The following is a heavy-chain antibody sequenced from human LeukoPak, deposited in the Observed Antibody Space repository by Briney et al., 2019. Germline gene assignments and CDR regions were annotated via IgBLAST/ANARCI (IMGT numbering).Heavy chain of an antibody. CDR1: GGSISSYY. CDR3: ARENSGSYREFDY. D-gene: IGHD1-26*01. Sequence: PSETLSLTCTVSGGSISSYYWSWIRQPPGKGLEWIGYIYYSGSTNYNPSLKSRVTISVDTSKNQFSLKLSSVTAADTAVFYCARENSGSYREFDYWGQGTLVTVS. J-gene: IGHJ4*02. CDR2: IYYSGST. V-gene: IGHV4-59*12.